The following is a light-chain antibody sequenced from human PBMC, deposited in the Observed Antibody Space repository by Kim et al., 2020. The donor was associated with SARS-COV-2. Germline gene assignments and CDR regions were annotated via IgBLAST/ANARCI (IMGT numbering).Light chain of an antibody. CDR3: QAWDTSTAV. CDR2: QDR. V-gene: IGLV3-1*01. CDR1: KLGDTY. J-gene: IGLJ2*01. Sequence: SYELTQPPSVSVSPGQTASITCSGHKLGDTYAFWYQQKPGQSPVLVIYQDRKRPAGIPERFSGSNSVITATLTISGTQAMDEADYFCQAWDTSTAVFGGG.